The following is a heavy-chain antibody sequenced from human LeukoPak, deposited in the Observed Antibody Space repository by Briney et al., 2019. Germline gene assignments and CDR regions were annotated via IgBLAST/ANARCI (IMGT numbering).Heavy chain of an antibody. J-gene: IGHJ5*02. CDR1: GFTFSSYG. Sequence: GGSLRLSCAASGFTFSSYGMHWVRQAPGKGPEWVAGIWYDGSNKYYADSVKGRFTISRDNSKNTLYLQMNSLRAEDTAVYYCARGAHYGDYNNWFDPWGQGTLVTVSS. V-gene: IGHV3-33*01. D-gene: IGHD4-17*01. CDR3: ARGAHYGDYNNWFDP. CDR2: IWYDGSNK.